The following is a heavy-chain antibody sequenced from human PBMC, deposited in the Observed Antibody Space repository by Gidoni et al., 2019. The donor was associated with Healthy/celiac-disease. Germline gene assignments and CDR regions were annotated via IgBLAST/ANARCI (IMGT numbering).Heavy chain of an antibody. CDR1: GFSLSTSGVG. CDR3: AHSYSSPTRYYYYGMDV. V-gene: IGHV2-5*02. J-gene: IGHJ6*02. Sequence: HITLKESGPTLVKPTQTLTLTCTFSGFSLSTSGVGVGWIRQPPGKALEWLALIYWDDDKRYSPSLKSRLTITKDTSKNQVVLTMTNMDPVDTATYYCAHSYSSPTRYYYYGMDVWGQGTTVTVSS. CDR2: IYWDDDK. D-gene: IGHD6-13*01.